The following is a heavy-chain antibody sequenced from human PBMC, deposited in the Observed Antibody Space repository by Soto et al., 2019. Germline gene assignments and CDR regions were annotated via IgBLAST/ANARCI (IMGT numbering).Heavy chain of an antibody. CDR2: INPATGAA. D-gene: IGHD3-3*01. V-gene: IGHV1-2*02. CDR3: ARGGGVGVAGSAAFDM. CDR1: GYPVTAYY. J-gene: IGHJ3*02. Sequence: QLHLVQSGAVVKKPGASVTVSCSASGYPVTAYYMHWVRQAPGRGLEWMGGINPATGAAKYTQTFQGRVTLPRDPSTSTVFMELSGLTSEDTAVFFCARGGGVGVAGSAAFDMWGQGTVVTVSS.